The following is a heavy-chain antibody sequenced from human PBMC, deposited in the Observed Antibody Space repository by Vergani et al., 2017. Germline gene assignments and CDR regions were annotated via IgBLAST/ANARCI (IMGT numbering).Heavy chain of an antibody. Sequence: QVQLVQSGAEVKKPGSSVKVSCKASGGTFSSYAISWVRQAPGQGLEWMGGIIPIFGTANYAQKFQGRVTITADESTSTAYMELSSLRSEDTAVYYCAGARPPTVVTPGRSSSYYYYYGMDVWGQGTTVTVSS. CDR2: IIPIFGTA. CDR1: GGTFSSYA. CDR3: AGARPPTVVTPGRSSSYYYYYGMDV. J-gene: IGHJ6*02. V-gene: IGHV1-69*01. D-gene: IGHD4-23*01.